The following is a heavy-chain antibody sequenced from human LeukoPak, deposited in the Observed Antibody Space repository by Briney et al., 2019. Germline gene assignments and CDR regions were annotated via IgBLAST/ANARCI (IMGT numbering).Heavy chain of an antibody. CDR2: MNPNSGNT. CDR3: ARVLGTYYYMDV. D-gene: IGHD1-1*01. V-gene: IGHV1-8*01. J-gene: IGHJ6*03. CDR1: GYTFTSYD. Sequence: ASVKVSCKTSGYTFTSYDINWVRQATGQGLEWMGWMNPNSGNTGYAQKFKGRVTMTRNTSISTAYMELSSLRSEDTAVYYCARVLGTYYYMDVWGKGTTVTVSS.